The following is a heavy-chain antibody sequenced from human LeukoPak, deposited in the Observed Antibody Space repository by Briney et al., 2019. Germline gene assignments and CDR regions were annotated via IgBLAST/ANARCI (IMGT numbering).Heavy chain of an antibody. CDR1: GFTFSSYS. V-gene: IGHV3-21*01. D-gene: IGHD4-17*01. J-gene: IGHJ4*02. CDR3: ARAVTTTVTTSRRTYYFDY. CDR2: ISSSSSYI. Sequence: GGSLRLSCAASGFTFSSYSMNWVRQAPGKGLEWVSSISSSSSYIYYADSVKGRFTISRDNAKNSLYLQMNSLRAEDTAVYYCARAVTTTVTTSRRTYYFDYWGQGTLVTVSS.